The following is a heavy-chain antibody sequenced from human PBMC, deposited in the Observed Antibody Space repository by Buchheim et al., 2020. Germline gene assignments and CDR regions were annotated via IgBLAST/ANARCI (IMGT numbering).Heavy chain of an antibody. D-gene: IGHD6-13*01. CDR3: ARSRWGGTGPDY. CDR1: GFTFSTYW. V-gene: IGHV3-7*01. Sequence: EVQLVESGGGLVQPGGSLRLSCAASGFTFSTYWMTWVRQAPGKGLEWVANIRQDGSEKYYVDSVKGRFTISRDNARNSLFLQMNSLRDDDTAVYYCARSRWGGTGPDYWGQGTL. CDR2: IRQDGSEK. J-gene: IGHJ4*02.